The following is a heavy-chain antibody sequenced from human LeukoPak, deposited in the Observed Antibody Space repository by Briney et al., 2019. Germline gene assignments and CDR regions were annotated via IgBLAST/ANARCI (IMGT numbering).Heavy chain of an antibody. Sequence: SETLSLTCTVSGGSISSYYWSWIRQPPGKGLEWIGYIYYSGSTNYNPSLKSRVTISVDTSKNQFSLKLSSVTTADTAVYYCARGDMTTVTTMGYWGQGTLVTVSS. CDR1: GGSISSYY. V-gene: IGHV4-59*01. D-gene: IGHD4-17*01. J-gene: IGHJ4*02. CDR2: IYYSGST. CDR3: ARGDMTTVTTMGY.